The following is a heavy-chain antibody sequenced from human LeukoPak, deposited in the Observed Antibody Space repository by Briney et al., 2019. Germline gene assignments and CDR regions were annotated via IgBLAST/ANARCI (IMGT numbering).Heavy chain of an antibody. D-gene: IGHD2-15*01. CDR2: IYYSGST. V-gene: IGHV4-59*01. Sequence: SETLSLTCTVSGASISNYYWSWIRQPLRKGLEWIGYIYYSGSTNYNPSLKSRVTISVDTSKSQFSLNLSSVTAADTAVYYCARAPRRGYCSGGSCYSFDYWGQGTLVTVSS. CDR3: ARAPRRGYCSGGSCYSFDY. J-gene: IGHJ4*02. CDR1: GASISNYY.